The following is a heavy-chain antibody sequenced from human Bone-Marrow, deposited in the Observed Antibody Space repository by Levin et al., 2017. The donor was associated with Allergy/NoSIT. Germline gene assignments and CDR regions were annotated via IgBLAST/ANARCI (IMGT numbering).Heavy chain of an antibody. CDR1: GFTFSSYG. D-gene: IGHD3-10*01. CDR3: AKGREFPAYYDS. Sequence: GGSLRLSCAASGFTFSSYGMHWVRQAPGKGLEWVAVISFDGSSKSSADSVKGRFTISRDNSKNTLYLQMNSLRPEDTALYYCAKGREFPAYYDSWGQGTLVTVSS. V-gene: IGHV3-30*18. CDR2: ISFDGSSK. J-gene: IGHJ4*02.